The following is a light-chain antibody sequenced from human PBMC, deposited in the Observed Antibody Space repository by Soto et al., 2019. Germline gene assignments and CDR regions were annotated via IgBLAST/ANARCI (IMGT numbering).Light chain of an antibody. CDR2: EVS. CDR3: CLSPGSLTWL. Sequence: QSALTQPASVSGSPGQSITIYCTGTSSDVGGYNYVSWYQQHPGKAPKLMIYEVSNRPSGVSNRFSGSKSGSTASLTISGLQAEDEAEYYCCLSPGSLTWLFGGGTKLTVL. V-gene: IGLV2-14*01. CDR1: SSDVGGYNY. J-gene: IGLJ3*02.